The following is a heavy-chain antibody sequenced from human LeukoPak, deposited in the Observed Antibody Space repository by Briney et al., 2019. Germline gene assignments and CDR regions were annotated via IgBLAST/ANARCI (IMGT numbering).Heavy chain of an antibody. V-gene: IGHV3-7*01. CDR1: GFTFSNYW. CDR2: IKEDGSEK. D-gene: IGHD2-2*01. Sequence: GSLRLSCLASGFTFSNYWMNWVRQAPGEGLEWVANIKEDGSEKYYVDSVKGRFTISRDNAKNSVYLQMSSLRDGDTAVFYCARGRRDTQYQVFDYWGQGTLVTVSS. CDR3: ARGRRDTQYQVFDY. J-gene: IGHJ4*02.